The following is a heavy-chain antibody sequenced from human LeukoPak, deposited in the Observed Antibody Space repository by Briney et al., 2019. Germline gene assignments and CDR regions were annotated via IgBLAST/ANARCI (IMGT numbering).Heavy chain of an antibody. CDR3: ARDIAVAGLNWFDP. J-gene: IGHJ5*02. Sequence: SETLSLTCAVSGGSISSSNWWSWVRQPPGKGLKWIGEIYHSGSTNYNPSLKSRVTISVDKSKNQFSLKLSSVTAADTAVYYCARDIAVAGLNWFDPWGQGTLVTVSS. V-gene: IGHV4-4*02. CDR1: GGSISSSNW. D-gene: IGHD6-19*01. CDR2: IYHSGST.